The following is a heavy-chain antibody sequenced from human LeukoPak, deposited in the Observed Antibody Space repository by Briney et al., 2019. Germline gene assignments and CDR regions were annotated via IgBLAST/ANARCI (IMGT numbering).Heavy chain of an antibody. CDR2: LPPDELGI. Sequence: GGSLRLSCAASGFTFTNYWMHWVRQAPGMGLVWVSRLPPDELGIIYADSVKGRFTVSRDNAKNTVYLQMNNLRVGDTAMYYCVGTIASRGSEYWGQGALVTVSS. J-gene: IGHJ4*02. V-gene: IGHV3-74*01. CDR1: GFTFTNYW. D-gene: IGHD6-6*01. CDR3: VGTIASRGSEY.